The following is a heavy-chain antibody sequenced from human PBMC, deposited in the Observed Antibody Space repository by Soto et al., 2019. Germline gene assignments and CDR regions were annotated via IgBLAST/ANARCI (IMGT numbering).Heavy chain of an antibody. CDR3: ARDVYYDFWSGYYAYMDV. Sequence: PSETLSLTCTVSGGSISSYYWSWIRQPPGKGLEWIGYIYYSGSTNYNPSLKSRVTISVDTSKNQFSLKLSSVTAADTAVYYCARDVYYDFWSGYYAYMDVWGKGTTVTVSS. V-gene: IGHV4-59*01. J-gene: IGHJ6*03. D-gene: IGHD3-3*01. CDR2: IYYSGST. CDR1: GGSISSYY.